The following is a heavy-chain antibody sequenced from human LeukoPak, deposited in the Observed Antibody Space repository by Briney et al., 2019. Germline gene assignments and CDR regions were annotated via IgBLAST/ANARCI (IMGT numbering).Heavy chain of an antibody. CDR3: ATQRYDSSGYYSLYHAFDI. J-gene: IGHJ3*02. Sequence: ASVKVSCKASGYTFTGYYMHWVRQAPGQGLEWMGRINPNSGGTNYAQKFQGRVTITADTSTDTAYMELSSLRSEDTAVYYCATQRYDSSGYYSLYHAFDIWGQGTMVTVSS. CDR1: GYTFTGYY. CDR2: INPNSGGT. V-gene: IGHV1-2*06. D-gene: IGHD3-22*01.